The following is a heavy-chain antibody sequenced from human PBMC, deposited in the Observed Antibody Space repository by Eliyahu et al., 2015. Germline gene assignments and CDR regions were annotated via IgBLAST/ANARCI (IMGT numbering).Heavy chain of an antibody. Sequence: EVQLVESGGGWIHPGGSLRLSCAVXGFSXNNNYMSWVRQAPGKGLGWVSVFYSGGATIYADSVTGRFTISRDNSKNMLFLQMDNLRPEDTAVYYCARGPDDFESSGYHDYWGRGTLVTVSS. CDR3: ARGPDDFESSGYHDY. J-gene: IGHJ4*02. CDR1: GFSXNNNY. CDR2: FYSGGAT. D-gene: IGHD3-22*01. V-gene: IGHV3-53*01.